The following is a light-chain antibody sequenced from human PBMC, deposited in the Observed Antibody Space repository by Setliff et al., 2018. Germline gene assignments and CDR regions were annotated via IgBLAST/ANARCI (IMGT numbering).Light chain of an antibody. J-gene: IGLJ1*01. Sequence: HSALTQPASVSGSPGQSITISCTGTSSDVGGYDYVSWYQQHPDKAPKLMIFDVSNRPSGVSNRFSGSKSGNTASLTISGLQAEDEADYYCSSYAGSSTLDVFGTGTKVTVL. CDR1: SSDVGGYDY. CDR3: SSYAGSSTLDV. CDR2: DVS. V-gene: IGLV2-14*03.